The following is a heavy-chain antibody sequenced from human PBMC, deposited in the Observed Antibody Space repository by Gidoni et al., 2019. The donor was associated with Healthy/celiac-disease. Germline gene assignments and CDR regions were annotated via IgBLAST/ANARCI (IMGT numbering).Heavy chain of an antibody. V-gene: IGHV3-30*18. Sequence: QVQLVESGGGVVQPGRSLRLSCAASGFTFSSYGMHWVRQAPGKGLEWVAVISYDGSNKYYADSVKGRFTISRDNSKNTLYLQMNSLRAEDTAVYYCAKDLGVVVIPDAFDIWGQGTMVTVSS. CDR2: ISYDGSNK. D-gene: IGHD3-22*01. CDR1: GFTFSSYG. CDR3: AKDLGVVVIPDAFDI. J-gene: IGHJ3*02.